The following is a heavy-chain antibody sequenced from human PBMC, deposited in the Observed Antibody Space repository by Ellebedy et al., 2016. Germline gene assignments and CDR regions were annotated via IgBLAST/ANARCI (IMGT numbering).Heavy chain of an antibody. D-gene: IGHD3-10*01. CDR3: AVQITMVRRPDAFDI. V-gene: IGHV5-51*01. J-gene: IGHJ3*02. CDR2: IYPGDSDT. Sequence: ASVKVSCKGSGYSFTSYWIGWVRQLRGKGLEWMGIIYPGDSDTRYSPSFQGQVTISADKSISTAYLQWSSLKASDTAMYYCAVQITMVRRPDAFDIWGQGTMVTVSS. CDR1: GYSFTSYW.